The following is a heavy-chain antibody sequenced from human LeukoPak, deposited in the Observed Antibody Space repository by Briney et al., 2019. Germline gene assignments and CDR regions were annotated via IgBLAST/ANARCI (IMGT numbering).Heavy chain of an antibody. Sequence: GGSLRLSCAASGFTFSSYWMSWVRQAPGKGLEWVSSISGNGGSTYYADSVKGRFTISRDNSNNTLHLHLHSLRADDTAVYYCAKDGLWLGESQYYFEYWGQGTLVTVSS. D-gene: IGHD3-10*01. CDR1: GFTFSSYW. V-gene: IGHV3-23*01. J-gene: IGHJ4*02. CDR2: ISGNGGST. CDR3: AKDGLWLGESQYYFEY.